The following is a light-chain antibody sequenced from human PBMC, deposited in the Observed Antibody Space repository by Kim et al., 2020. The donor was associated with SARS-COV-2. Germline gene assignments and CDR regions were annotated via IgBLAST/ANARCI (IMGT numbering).Light chain of an antibody. CDR3: QQYNNWPPIT. CDR1: QSISSN. CDR2: GAS. V-gene: IGKV3-15*01. J-gene: IGKJ5*01. Sequence: EIVMTQSPATLSVSPGERATLSCRASQSISSNVAWYQQKAGQAPRLLIYGASTRATDIPARFSGSGSGTDFTLTINSLQSEDFAVYYCQQYNNWPPITFGQGTRLEIK.